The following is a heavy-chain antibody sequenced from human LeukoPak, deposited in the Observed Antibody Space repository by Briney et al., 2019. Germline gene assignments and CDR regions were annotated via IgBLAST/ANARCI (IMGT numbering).Heavy chain of an antibody. CDR1: GFTFSSYA. D-gene: IGHD2-8*01. CDR3: AKDTSIGRYCTNGVCSPFDY. V-gene: IGHV3-23*01. J-gene: IGHJ4*02. Sequence: GGSLRLSCAGSGFTFSSYAMSWVRQAPGKGLEWVSAISDTGATTYDADSVKGRFTSSRDNSRSTLYLQMNSLRAEDTALYYCAKDTSIGRYCTNGVCSPFDYWGQGTLVTVSS. CDR2: ISDTGATT.